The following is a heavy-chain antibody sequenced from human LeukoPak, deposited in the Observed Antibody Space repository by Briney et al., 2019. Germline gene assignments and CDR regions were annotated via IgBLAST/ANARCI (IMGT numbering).Heavy chain of an antibody. CDR1: GDIFNHYA. CDR3: AKMGGRTPPH. V-gene: IGHV1-69*06. D-gene: IGHD1-14*01. CDR2: IIPTVGAT. J-gene: IGHJ4*02. Sequence: SVKVSCKASGDIFNHYAINWVRQAPGQGLEYMGGIIPTVGATKFAQKFQGTVTITADKSSNTVYMELSSLRPEDTAVYYCAKMGGRTPPHWGQGTLVTVSS.